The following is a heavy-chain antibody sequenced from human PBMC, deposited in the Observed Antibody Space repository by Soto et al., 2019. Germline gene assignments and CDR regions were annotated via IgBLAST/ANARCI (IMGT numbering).Heavy chain of an antibody. Sequence: QVRLQQWGAGLVRPSETLSLTCAVYGGSFNNYCWSWIRQPPGKGLEWIGEVCPGGRTNYSPTLKREVRIAVEGSNNQSSLSLTSVTVAETAVYYCARGDYGQYDAYNWFDPWGQGNLVIVAS. CDR3: ARGDYGQYDAYNWFDP. D-gene: IGHD3-10*01. CDR2: VCPGGRT. V-gene: IGHV4-34*02. J-gene: IGHJ5*02. CDR1: GGSFNNYC.